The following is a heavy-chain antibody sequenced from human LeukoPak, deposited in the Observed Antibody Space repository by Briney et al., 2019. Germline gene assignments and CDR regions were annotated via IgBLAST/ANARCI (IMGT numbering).Heavy chain of an antibody. Sequence: GGSLRLSCAASGFTFSSYALHWVRQAPGKGLEWVAVISYDGSNKYYADSVKGRFTISRDNSKNTLYLQMNSLRAEDTAVYYCAREGGYCGGDCYSGLLAEYFQHWGQGTLVTVSS. D-gene: IGHD2-21*02. J-gene: IGHJ1*01. CDR3: AREGGYCGGDCYSGLLAEYFQH. CDR2: ISYDGSNK. CDR1: GFTFSSYA. V-gene: IGHV3-30*04.